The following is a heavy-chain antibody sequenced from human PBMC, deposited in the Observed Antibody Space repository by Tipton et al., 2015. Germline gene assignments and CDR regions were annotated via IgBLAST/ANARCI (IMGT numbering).Heavy chain of an antibody. CDR3: ARSGYTYGMDV. CDR1: GGSISSGGFS. V-gene: IGHV4-30-2*01. J-gene: IGHJ6*02. CDR2: IYQGGST. Sequence: TLSLTCAVSGGSISSGGFSWSWIRQPPGKGLEWTGYIYQGGSTNYNPSLKSRVTMSVDRSTNQFSLKLTSVTAADTAVYYCARSGYTYGMDVWGQGTTVTVSS. D-gene: IGHD5-12*01.